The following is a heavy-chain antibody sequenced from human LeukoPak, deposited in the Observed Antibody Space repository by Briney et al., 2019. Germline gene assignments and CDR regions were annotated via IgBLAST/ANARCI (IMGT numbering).Heavy chain of an antibody. Sequence: GGSLRLSCAASGFTFSSYLMHWVRQAPGKGLVWVSRIDSDGTSTTYADSVKGRFTISRDNAKNTLSLQMNSLRAEDTAVYYCARGKNGDSLFDYWGQGTLVTVSS. CDR3: ARGKNGDSLFDY. D-gene: IGHD4-17*01. V-gene: IGHV3-74*03. J-gene: IGHJ4*02. CDR1: GFTFSSYL. CDR2: IDSDGTST.